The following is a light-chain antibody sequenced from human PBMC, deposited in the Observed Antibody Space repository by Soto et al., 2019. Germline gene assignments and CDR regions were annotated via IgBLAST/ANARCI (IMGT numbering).Light chain of an antibody. CDR1: SSXIGXGYD. CDR3: QSXXXXXNVVL. Sequence: QSVLTQPPSVSGAPGQRVXXXXXGXSSXIGXGYDVHWYQQLPGAAPKLLIYGNSNRPAGVPDRFSGSTSGTSASLAITGLQAEDEADYYCQSXXXXXNVVLFGGGTKLTVL. J-gene: IGLJ2*01. CDR2: GNS. V-gene: IGLV1-40*01.